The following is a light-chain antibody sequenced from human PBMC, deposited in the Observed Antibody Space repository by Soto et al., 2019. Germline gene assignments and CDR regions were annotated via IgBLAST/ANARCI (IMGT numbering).Light chain of an antibody. V-gene: IGLV1-44*01. Sequence: QAVVTQPPSASGTPGQRVTISCSGSRSNIGSNTVDWYQQLPGTAPKLLIYSNNQRTSGVPDRFSGSKSGTSASLAISGLQSEDEADYYCAAWDDSLNGVIFGGGTKLTVL. CDR3: AAWDDSLNGVI. CDR2: SNN. J-gene: IGLJ2*01. CDR1: RSNIGSNT.